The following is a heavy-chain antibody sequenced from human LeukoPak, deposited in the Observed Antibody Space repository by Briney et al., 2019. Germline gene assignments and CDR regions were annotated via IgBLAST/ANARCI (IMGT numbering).Heavy chain of an antibody. D-gene: IGHD3-9*01. CDR3: ARVLYFDWLDAY. CDR1: GFTFSSYS. CDR2: ISSSSDYI. Sequence: PGGSLRLSCAASGFTFSSYSMNWVRQAPGKGLGWVSSISSSSDYIYYADSVKGRFTISRDNAKNSLYLQMNSLRAEDTAVYYCARVLYFDWLDAYWGQGTLVTVSS. V-gene: IGHV3-21*01. J-gene: IGHJ4*02.